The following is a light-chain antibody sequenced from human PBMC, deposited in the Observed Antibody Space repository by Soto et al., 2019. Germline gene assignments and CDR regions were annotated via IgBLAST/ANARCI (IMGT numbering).Light chain of an antibody. CDR3: QKYDERPPKHS. V-gene: IGKV3-15*01. J-gene: IGKJ4*01. CDR2: AAS. Sequence: EIVMTQSPATLSVSPGERATLSCRASQSVSTNLAWYQQKPGQAPRLLIYAASVRPTGIPARFSGSRSGTEFTLTIISLQSEDFAVYYCQKYDERPPKHSFGGGTKVEIK. CDR1: QSVSTN.